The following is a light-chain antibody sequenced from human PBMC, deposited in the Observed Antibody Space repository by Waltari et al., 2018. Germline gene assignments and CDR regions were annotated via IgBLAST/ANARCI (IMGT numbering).Light chain of an antibody. CDR1: QSIGNY. CDR3: QESYSSPPST. Sequence: DIQMTQSPSSLSAVVGDRVTITCRASQSIGNYLNWYQQKPGKAPQLLIYSASSLQREVPSRFSGRGSGTEFSLTISGLQPDDFATDYCQESYSSPPSTFGQGTKVDIK. J-gene: IGKJ1*01. V-gene: IGKV1-39*01. CDR2: SAS.